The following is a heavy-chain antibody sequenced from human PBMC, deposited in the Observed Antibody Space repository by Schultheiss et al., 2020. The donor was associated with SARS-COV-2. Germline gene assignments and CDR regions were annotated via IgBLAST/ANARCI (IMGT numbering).Heavy chain of an antibody. J-gene: IGHJ6*03. Sequence: GGSLRLSCAASGFTFDDYAMHWVRQAPGKGLEWVSGISWNSGSIGYADSVKGRFTISRDNAKNSLYLQMNSLRAGDTAVYYCARANYYYYYMDVWGKGTTVTVSS. V-gene: IGHV3-9*01. CDR1: GFTFDDYA. CDR2: ISWNSGSI. CDR3: ARANYYYYYMDV.